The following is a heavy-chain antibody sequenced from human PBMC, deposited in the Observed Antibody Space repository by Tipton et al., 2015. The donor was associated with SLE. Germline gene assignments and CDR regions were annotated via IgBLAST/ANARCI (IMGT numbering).Heavy chain of an antibody. D-gene: IGHD5-18*01. V-gene: IGHV4-39*01. CDR2: TYYSGST. CDR1: GGSISSSSYY. J-gene: IGHJ4*02. Sequence: TLSLTCTVSGGSISSSSYYWGWIRQPPGKGLEWIGSTYYSGSTYYNPSLKSRVTISVDTSKNQFSLKLSSVTAADTAVYYCVRAGLWLTFFDYWGQGTLVTVSS. CDR3: VRAGLWLTFFDY.